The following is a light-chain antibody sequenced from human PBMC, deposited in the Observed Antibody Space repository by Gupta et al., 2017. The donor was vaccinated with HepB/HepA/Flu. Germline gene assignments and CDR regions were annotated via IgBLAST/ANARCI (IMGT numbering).Light chain of an antibody. CDR1: QSLLYSNGYNY. CDR2: LGS. Sequence: DIVMTHSPLPLPVTPGEPASISCRSSQSLLYSNGYNYLDWYLQKPGQSPQLLIYLGSNRASGVTDRFSGSGSGTDFTLKISRVEAEDVGIYYCMQALQTPLTFGGGTKVEIK. J-gene: IGKJ4*01. CDR3: MQALQTPLT. V-gene: IGKV2-28*01.